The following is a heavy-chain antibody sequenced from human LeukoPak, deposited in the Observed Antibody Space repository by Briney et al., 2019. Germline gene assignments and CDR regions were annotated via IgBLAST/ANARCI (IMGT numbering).Heavy chain of an antibody. J-gene: IGHJ4*02. D-gene: IGHD6-19*01. V-gene: IGHV4-61*02. CDR3: ARDAIAVAGTGIDY. CDR1: GGSISSGSYY. Sequence: PSETLSLTCTVSGGSISSGSYYWSWIRQPAGKGLEWIGRIYTSGSTNYNPSLKSRVTISVDTSKNQFSLKLSSVTAADTAVYYCARDAIAVAGTGIDYWGQGTLVTVSS. CDR2: IYTSGST.